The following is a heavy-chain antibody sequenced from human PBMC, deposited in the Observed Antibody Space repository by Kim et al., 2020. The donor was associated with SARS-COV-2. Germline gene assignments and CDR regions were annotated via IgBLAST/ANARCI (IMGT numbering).Heavy chain of an antibody. CDR3: AKDGVTIFGVVITHYGGMDV. CDR2: ISGSGGST. CDR1: GFTFSSYA. V-gene: IGHV3-23*01. D-gene: IGHD3-3*01. Sequence: GGSLRLSCAASGFTFSSYAMSWVRQAPGKGLEWVSAISGSGGSTYYADSVKGRFTISRDNSKNTLYLQMNSLRAEDTAVYYCAKDGVTIFGVVITHYGGMDVWGQGTTVTVSS. J-gene: IGHJ6*02.